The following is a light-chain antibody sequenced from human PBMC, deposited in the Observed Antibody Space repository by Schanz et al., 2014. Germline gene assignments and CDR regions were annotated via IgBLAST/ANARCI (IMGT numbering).Light chain of an antibody. J-gene: IGKJ1*01. V-gene: IGKV1-5*01. CDR1: QGIARW. CDR2: EAS. Sequence: DIQMTQSPSTLSAYVGDRVTITCRASQGIARWLAWYQQKPGKAPTLLIYEASTLQSGVPSRFGGSGSGTEFTLTISSLQPDDFASYHCLHYNVFSGAFGQGTKVEI. CDR3: LHYNVFSGA.